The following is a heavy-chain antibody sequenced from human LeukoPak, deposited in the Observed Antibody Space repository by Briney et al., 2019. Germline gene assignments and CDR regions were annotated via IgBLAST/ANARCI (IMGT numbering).Heavy chain of an antibody. CDR1: GFTFSSYG. Sequence: GGSLRLSCAASGFTFSSYGMHWVRQAPGKGLEWVAFIRYDGSNKYYADSVKGRFTISRDNSKNTLYLQMNSLRAEDTAVYYCAKDLSYDILTGYHDYWGQGTLATVSS. J-gene: IGHJ4*02. CDR2: IRYDGSNK. V-gene: IGHV3-30*02. CDR3: AKDLSYDILTGYHDY. D-gene: IGHD3-9*01.